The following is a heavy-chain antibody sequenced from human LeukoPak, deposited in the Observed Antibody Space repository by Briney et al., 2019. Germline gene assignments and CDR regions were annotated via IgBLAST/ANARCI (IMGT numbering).Heavy chain of an antibody. D-gene: IGHD1-26*01. CDR2: ISTTGRTI. V-gene: IGHV3-11*04. CDR3: ARVRGSYPGNHFDS. J-gene: IGHJ4*02. Sequence: PGGSLRLSCAASGFTFSDDYMSWIRQAPGKGLEWVSYISTTGRTIYYADSVKGRFTISRDNVQNSLYLQMNSLRAEDTAVYYCARVRGSYPGNHFDSWGQGTLVTVSS. CDR1: GFTFSDDY.